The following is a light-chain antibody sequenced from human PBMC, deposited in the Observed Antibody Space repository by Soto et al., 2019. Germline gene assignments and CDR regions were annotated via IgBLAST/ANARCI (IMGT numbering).Light chain of an antibody. V-gene: IGKV1-6*01. CDR2: AAS. J-gene: IGKJ2*01. CDR3: LQDYNYPYT. CDR1: QGIRND. Sequence: ALQMTQSPSSLSASVGDRVTITCRASQGIRNDLGWYQQKPGKAPKLLIYAASSFQSGVPSRFSGSGSGTDFALTISSLQPEDFATYYCLQDYNYPYTFGQGTKLEIK.